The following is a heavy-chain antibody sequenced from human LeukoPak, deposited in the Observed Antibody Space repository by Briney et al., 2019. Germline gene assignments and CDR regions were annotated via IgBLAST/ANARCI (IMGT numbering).Heavy chain of an antibody. Sequence: TSVQVSCKASGYTFTGHYMHWVRQAPGQGLAWMGWIDPNRGGTDYAQKFQGRVTMTRDTSISTAYMELSRLKSDDTAIYYGARSANGGGDYWGQGTLVTVSS. CDR2: IDPNRGGT. CDR1: GYTFTGHY. D-gene: IGHD2-8*01. CDR3: ARSANGGGDY. J-gene: IGHJ4*02. V-gene: IGHV1-2*02.